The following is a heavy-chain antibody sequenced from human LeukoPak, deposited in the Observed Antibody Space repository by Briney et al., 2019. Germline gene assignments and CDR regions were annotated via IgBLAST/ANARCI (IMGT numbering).Heavy chain of an antibody. J-gene: IGHJ4*02. CDR2: ISGSGGST. V-gene: IGHV3-23*01. CDR1: GFTFSSYA. Sequence: GGSLRLSCAASGFTFSSYAMSWVRQAPGKGLEWVSAISGSGGSTYYADSVKGRFTISRDNSKNTLYLQMNSLRAEDTAVYYCAKGELEYYDILTGTNYWGQGTLVTVSS. D-gene: IGHD3-9*01. CDR3: AKGELEYYDILTGTNY.